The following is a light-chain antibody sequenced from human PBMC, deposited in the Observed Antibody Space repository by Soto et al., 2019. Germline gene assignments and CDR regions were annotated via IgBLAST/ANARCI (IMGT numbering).Light chain of an antibody. V-gene: IGKV1-39*01. CDR1: QSISSY. CDR3: QQYNNWPIT. Sequence: DIQMTQSPSSLSASVGDRVTITCRASQSISSYLNWYQQKPGKAPKLLIYAASSLQSGVPSRFSGSGSATDFTLTISSLQPEDFAVYYCQQYNNWPITFGQGTRLEIK. J-gene: IGKJ5*01. CDR2: AAS.